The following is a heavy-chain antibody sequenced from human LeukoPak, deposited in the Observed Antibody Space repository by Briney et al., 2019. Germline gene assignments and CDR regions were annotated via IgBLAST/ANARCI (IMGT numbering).Heavy chain of an antibody. D-gene: IGHD3-3*01. Sequence: GGSLRLSCAASGFTFSSNYMSWVRQAPGKGLEWVSVIYSGGSTYYADSVKGRFTISRDNSKNTLYLQMNSLRAEDTAVYYCARDLFGVVTSDDAFGIWGQGTMVTVSS. CDR3: ARDLFGVVTSDDAFGI. V-gene: IGHV3-53*01. J-gene: IGHJ3*02. CDR1: GFTFSSNY. CDR2: IYSGGST.